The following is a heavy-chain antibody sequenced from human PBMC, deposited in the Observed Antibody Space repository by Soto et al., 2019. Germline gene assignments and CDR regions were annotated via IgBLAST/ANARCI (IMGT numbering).Heavy chain of an antibody. CDR2: TYYRSKWYA. CDR1: GDSVSTNSAA. J-gene: IGHJ4*02. Sequence: SQTLSLTCGISGDSVSTNSAAWHWIRQSPSRGLEWLGRTYYRSKWYADYEISLKSRMTISPDTSKKQFSLQLNSVTPEDTAIYYCVRNNIVGGMDLFDYWGRGTLVTVSS. D-gene: IGHD1-26*01. V-gene: IGHV6-1*01. CDR3: VRNNIVGGMDLFDY.